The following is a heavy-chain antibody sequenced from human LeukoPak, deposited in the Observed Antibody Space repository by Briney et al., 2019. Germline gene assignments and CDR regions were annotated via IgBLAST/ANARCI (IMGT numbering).Heavy chain of an antibody. CDR3: AKGAGPPWFDP. D-gene: IGHD6-19*01. CDR2: INHRGST. Sequence: PSETLSLTCAVYGESFRGYYWSWLRQPPGKGLEGVGEINHRGSTNYNPPRKRRVTISVDTSKNQFSMNLNSVTAADTAVYYCAKGAGPPWFDPWGQGTLVTVSS. V-gene: IGHV4-34*01. J-gene: IGHJ5*02. CDR1: GESFRGYY.